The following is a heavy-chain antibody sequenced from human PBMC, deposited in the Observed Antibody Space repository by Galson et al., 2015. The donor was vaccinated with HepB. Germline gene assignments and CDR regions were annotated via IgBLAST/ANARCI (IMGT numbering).Heavy chain of an antibody. V-gene: IGHV3-15*01. CDR2: IKSRADGGTT. Sequence: SLRLSCAASGFTFTKAWMSWARQAPGKGLEWVGRIKSRADGGTTDYAAPVKGRFTVSRDDSKNTLYLQLNSLRTEDTAVYYCTTDDGVVQYPIFNHWGQGTLVTVSS. CDR1: GFTFTKAW. D-gene: IGHD6-6*01. CDR3: TTDDGVVQYPIFNH. J-gene: IGHJ4*02.